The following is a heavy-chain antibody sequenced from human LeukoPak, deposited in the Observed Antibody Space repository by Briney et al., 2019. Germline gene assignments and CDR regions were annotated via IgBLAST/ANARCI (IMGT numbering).Heavy chain of an antibody. CDR2: IYYSGST. Sequence: SSETLSLTCTVSGDSITSGSYYWGWIRQPPGRGLEWIGSIYYSGSTYYNPSLKSRVTISVDTSKNQFSLKLSSVTAADTAVYYCARHEWELHVLWYFDLWGRGTLVTVSS. CDR1: GDSITSGSYY. CDR3: ARHEWELHVLWYFDL. V-gene: IGHV4-39*01. D-gene: IGHD1-26*01. J-gene: IGHJ2*01.